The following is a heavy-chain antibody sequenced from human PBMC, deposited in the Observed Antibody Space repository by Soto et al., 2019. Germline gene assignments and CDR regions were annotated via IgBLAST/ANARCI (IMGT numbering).Heavy chain of an antibody. Sequence: PSETLSLTCNVSGGSISRSYWIWIRQPPGKRLEWIGYIHYTGSTKYNPSLKSRVTMSVDTSKSQISLKLSSVTAADTAVYYCARGGEAVAGYYYSGLHVWGRGTTVTVSS. CDR1: GGSISRSY. V-gene: IGHV4-59*01. CDR2: IHYTGST. D-gene: IGHD6-19*01. CDR3: ARGGEAVAGYYYSGLHV. J-gene: IGHJ6*02.